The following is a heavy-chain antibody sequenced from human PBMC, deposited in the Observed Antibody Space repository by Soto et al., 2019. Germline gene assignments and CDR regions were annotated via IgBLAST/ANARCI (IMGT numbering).Heavy chain of an antibody. V-gene: IGHV3-7*01. J-gene: IGHJ6*02. CDR2: INQDGSEK. CDR1: GFTFGSYW. CDR3: AMFPRGGVQEYAFEL. Sequence: EVQLLEAGGGLVQPGGSLRLSCAASGFTFGSYWMTWVRQAPGKGLEWVDNINQDGSEKYYVDSVKGQFTISRDNAKNTVSRQMNNLRVENTGLHYCAMFPRGGVQEYAFELWGPGKTITVSS. D-gene: IGHD2-8*02.